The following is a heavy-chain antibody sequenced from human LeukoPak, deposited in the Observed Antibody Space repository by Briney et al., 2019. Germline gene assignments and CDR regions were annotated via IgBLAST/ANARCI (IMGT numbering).Heavy chain of an antibody. Sequence: GGTLRLSCAASGFTFSSYGMSWVRQAPGKGLEWVSAISGSGGSTYYADSVKGRFTISRDNSKNTLYLQMNSLRAEDTAVYYCAKGRPNFDWFLIDYWGQGTLVTVSS. CDR2: ISGSGGST. J-gene: IGHJ4*02. V-gene: IGHV3-23*01. CDR1: GFTFSSYG. CDR3: AKGRPNFDWFLIDY. D-gene: IGHD3-9*01.